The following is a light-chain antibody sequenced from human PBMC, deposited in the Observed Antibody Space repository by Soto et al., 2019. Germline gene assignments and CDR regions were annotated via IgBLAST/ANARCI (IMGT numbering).Light chain of an antibody. CDR2: GAS. J-gene: IGKJ5*01. CDR3: QQYNNWPIT. CDR1: QSVSNN. V-gene: IGKV3-15*01. Sequence: EKVMTQSPATLSVSPGERVTLSCRASQSVSNNLAWYQQKPGQAPRLLIYGASTRATGIPGRFSGSGSGTEFTLTISSLQSEEFAVDYCQQYNNWPITFGQGTRLEIK.